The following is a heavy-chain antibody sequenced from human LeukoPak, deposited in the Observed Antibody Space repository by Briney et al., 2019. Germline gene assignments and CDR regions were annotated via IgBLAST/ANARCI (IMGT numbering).Heavy chain of an antibody. V-gene: IGHV4-39*07. CDR1: GVSISSGSYY. Sequence: SETLSLTCSVSGVSISSGSYYWGWIRQPPGKTLEWIGSIYSSGSTYYNSSLKSRVIILIDTSKNHFSLTLSSVTAADTAVYYCTRSDGYGLVGIWGRGTMVTVSS. CDR3: TRSDGYGLVGI. CDR2: IYSSGST. D-gene: IGHD3-10*01. J-gene: IGHJ3*01.